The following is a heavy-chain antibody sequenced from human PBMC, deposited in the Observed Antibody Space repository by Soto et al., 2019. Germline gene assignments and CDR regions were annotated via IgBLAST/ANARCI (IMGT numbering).Heavy chain of an antibody. CDR3: AKHVSGSPAYHFDY. J-gene: IGHJ4*02. D-gene: IGHD6-19*01. Sequence: PGGSLRLSCAASGFTFSSYAMSWVRQAPGKGLEWVSVISGSGGSTYHAESVKGRFAISRDNSKNTLYLQMNSLRAEDRALYYCAKHVSGSPAYHFDYWGQGTLVTVSS. CDR2: ISGSGGST. CDR1: GFTFSSYA. V-gene: IGHV3-23*01.